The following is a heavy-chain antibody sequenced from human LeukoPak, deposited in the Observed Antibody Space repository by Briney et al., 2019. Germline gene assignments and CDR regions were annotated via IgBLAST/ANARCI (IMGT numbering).Heavy chain of an antibody. CDR2: ISTSGTTI. CDR1: GFTFSDYY. D-gene: IGHD4-17*01. J-gene: IGHJ4*02. Sequence: AGGSLRLSCAASGFTFSDYYMSWIRQAPGKGLEWVSYISTSGTTIYYADSVKGRFTISRDNARNSLYLQMNSLRAEDTAVYYCARGQDYGDYEPYYWGQGTLVTVSS. CDR3: ARGQDYGDYEPYY. V-gene: IGHV3-11*01.